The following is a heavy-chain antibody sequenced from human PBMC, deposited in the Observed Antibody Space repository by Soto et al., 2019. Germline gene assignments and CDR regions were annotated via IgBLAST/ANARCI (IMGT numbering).Heavy chain of an antibody. V-gene: IGHV4-34*01. CDR3: ARGSQGGMDV. J-gene: IGHJ6*02. CDR2: INHSGST. Sequence: PSETLSLTCAVYGGSFSGYYWSWIRQPPGKGLEWIGEINHSGSTNYNPSLKSRVTISVDTSKNQFSLKLSSVTAADTAVYYCARGSQGGMDVWGQGTTVTVSS. CDR1: GGSFSGYY.